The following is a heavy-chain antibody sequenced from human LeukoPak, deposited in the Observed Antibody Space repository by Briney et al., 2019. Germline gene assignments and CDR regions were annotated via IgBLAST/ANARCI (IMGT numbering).Heavy chain of an antibody. V-gene: IGHV3-11*01. CDR2: ISSSGSTI. CDR3: AKGSDDFWSGLIYFDY. J-gene: IGHJ4*02. CDR1: GFTFSDYY. Sequence: GGSLRLSCAASGFTFSDYYMSWIRQAPGKGLEWVSYISSSGSTIYYADSVKGRFTISRDNAKNSLYLQMNSLRAEDTAVYYCAKGSDDFWSGLIYFDYWGQGTLVTVSS. D-gene: IGHD3-3*01.